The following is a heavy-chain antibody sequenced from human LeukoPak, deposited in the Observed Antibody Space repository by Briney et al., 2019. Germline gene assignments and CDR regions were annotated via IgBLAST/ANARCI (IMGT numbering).Heavy chain of an antibody. D-gene: IGHD6-13*01. CDR3: ARDGTAAGLYFDL. Sequence: GGSLRLSCAVSGFTFSDYWVNWVRQAPGKGLEWVASIRQDGSEKSYVDSVKGRFTISRDNTKNSLYLQMSSLRAEDTAVYYCARDGTAAGLYFDLWGQGTLVTVSS. CDR2: IRQDGSEK. J-gene: IGHJ4*01. CDR1: GFTFSDYW. V-gene: IGHV3-7*03.